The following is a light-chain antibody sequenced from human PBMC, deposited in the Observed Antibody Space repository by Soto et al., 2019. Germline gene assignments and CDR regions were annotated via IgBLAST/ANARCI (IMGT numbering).Light chain of an antibody. J-gene: IGLJ3*02. CDR2: EVS. CDR1: SSDVGGYNY. V-gene: IGLV2-14*01. CDR3: RSYTSSSTGV. Sequence: QSALTQPASVSGSPGQSITISCTGTSSDVGGYNYVSWYQQHPGKAPKLMIYEVSNRPSGVSNRFSGSKSGNTASLTISGLQAEDEAEYYYRSYTSSSTGVFGGGTKVTVL.